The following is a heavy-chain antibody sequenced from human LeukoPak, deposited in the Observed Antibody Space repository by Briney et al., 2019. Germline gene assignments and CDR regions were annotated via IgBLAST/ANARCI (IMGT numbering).Heavy chain of an antibody. CDR2: IIPILGIA. CDR3: ARVQRYSGYDDAFDI. CDR1: GGTFSSYA. Sequence: GASVKVSCKASGGTFSSYAISWVRQAPGQGLEWMGRIIPILGIANYAQKFQGRVTITADKSTSTAYMELSSLRSEDTAMYYCARVQRYSGYDDAFDIWGQGTMVTVSS. V-gene: IGHV1-69*04. D-gene: IGHD5-12*01. J-gene: IGHJ3*02.